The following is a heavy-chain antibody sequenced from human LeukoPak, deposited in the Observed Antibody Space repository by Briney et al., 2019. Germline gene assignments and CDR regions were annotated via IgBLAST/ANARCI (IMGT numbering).Heavy chain of an antibody. J-gene: IGHJ4*02. D-gene: IGHD2/OR15-2a*01. CDR1: GGTFSSYA. CDR2: IIPIFGTA. Sequence: ASVKVSCKASGGTFSSYAISWVRQAPGQGLEWMGGIIPIFGTANYAQKFQGRVTITADESTSTAYMELSSLRSEDTAVYYCARVYTTGRSAFDYWGQGTLVTVSS. CDR3: ARVYTTGRSAFDY. V-gene: IGHV1-69*13.